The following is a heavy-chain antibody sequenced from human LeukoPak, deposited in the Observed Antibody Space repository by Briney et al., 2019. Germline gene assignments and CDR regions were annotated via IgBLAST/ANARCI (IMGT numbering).Heavy chain of an antibody. CDR2: ISSSGSTI. CDR1: GFTFSSYE. CDR3: ARGVDCSSTSCYKLYYFDY. D-gene: IGHD2-2*01. Sequence: GGSLRLSCAASGFTFSSYEMNWVRQDPGKGLEWVSYISSSGSTIYYADSVKGRFTISRDNAKNSLYLQMDSLRAEDTAVYYCARGVDCSSTSCYKLYYFDYWGQGTLVTVSS. J-gene: IGHJ4*02. V-gene: IGHV3-48*03.